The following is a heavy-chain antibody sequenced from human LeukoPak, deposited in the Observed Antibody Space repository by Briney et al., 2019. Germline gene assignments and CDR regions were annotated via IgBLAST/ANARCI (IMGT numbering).Heavy chain of an antibody. Sequence: GGSLRLSCAASGFTFSIYAMSWVRQGPGKGLEWVSSTSSGGELTFYADSVKGRFTISRDNSKNTLYPQMNSLRAEDTAVYYCAKDRPNYYHDNGHYYRRGGDCWGQGTLVTVSS. CDR1: GFTFSIYA. CDR2: TSSGGELT. V-gene: IGHV3-23*01. D-gene: IGHD3-22*01. CDR3: AKDRPNYYHDNGHYYRRGGDC. J-gene: IGHJ4*02.